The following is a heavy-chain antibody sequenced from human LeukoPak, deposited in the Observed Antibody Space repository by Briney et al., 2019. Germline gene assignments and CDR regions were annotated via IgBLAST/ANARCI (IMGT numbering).Heavy chain of an antibody. V-gene: IGHV3-74*01. CDR2: VSTDGSST. J-gene: IGHJ4*02. Sequence: GGSLRLSCAASGFTFSSYWMHWVRQAPGKGLVWVSRVSTDGSSTSYADFVKDRFTISRDNAKNTLYLQMNSLRAEDTAVYYCAREQLTIFGVVNYFDYWGQGTLVTVSS. D-gene: IGHD3-3*01. CDR3: AREQLTIFGVVNYFDY. CDR1: GFTFSSYW.